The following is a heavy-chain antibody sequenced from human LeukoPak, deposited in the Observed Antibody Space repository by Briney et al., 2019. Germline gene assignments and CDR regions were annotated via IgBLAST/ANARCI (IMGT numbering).Heavy chain of an antibody. CDR1: GGSLSFYY. CDR2: ISQNGDS. V-gene: IGHV4-34*01. J-gene: IGHJ6*03. CDR3: ARGHSIEPYYYYYYMDV. D-gene: IGHD4-11*01. Sequence: SETLSLTCGVSGGSLSFYYWSWIRQSPGKGLEWIAEISQNGDSNYNMSLKSRVTISLDTSNNQFSLKLRSVTAADTAVYYCARGHSIEPYYYYYYMDVWGKGTTVTVSS.